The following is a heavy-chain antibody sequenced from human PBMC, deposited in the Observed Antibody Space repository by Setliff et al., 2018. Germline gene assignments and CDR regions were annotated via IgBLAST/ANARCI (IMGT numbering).Heavy chain of an antibody. Sequence: SETLSLTCAVYGGSSNVYFWSWIRQPPGKGLEWIGEISHSGSTNYKPSLKSRVTMSVDKSKNQFSLNLNSVTAADTAVYFCARERQGGFLEWSPLDPWGQGILVTVSS. D-gene: IGHD3-3*01. CDR3: ARERQGGFLEWSPLDP. CDR2: ISHSGST. CDR1: GGSSNVYF. V-gene: IGHV4-34*01. J-gene: IGHJ5*02.